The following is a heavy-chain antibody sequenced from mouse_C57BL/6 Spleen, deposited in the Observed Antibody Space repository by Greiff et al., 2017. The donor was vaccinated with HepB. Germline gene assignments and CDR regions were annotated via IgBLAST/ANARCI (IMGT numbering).Heavy chain of an antibody. Sequence: EVQLQQSGAELVRPGASVKLSCTASGFNIKDDYMHWVKQRPEQGLEWIGWIDPENGDTEYASKFQGKSTITADTSSNTAYLQLSSLTSEDTAGYYCTPRDYYPMDYWGQGTSVTVSS. CDR1: GFNIKDDY. J-gene: IGHJ4*01. CDR3: TPRDYYPMDY. V-gene: IGHV14-4*01. D-gene: IGHD3-3*01. CDR2: IDPENGDT.